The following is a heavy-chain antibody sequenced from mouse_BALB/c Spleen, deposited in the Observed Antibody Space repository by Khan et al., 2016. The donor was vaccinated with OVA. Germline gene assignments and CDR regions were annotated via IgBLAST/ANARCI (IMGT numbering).Heavy chain of an antibody. Sequence: QVQLKESGAERAKPGASVKMSCKASGYTFTTYWMHWVKQRPGQGLEWIGYINPTSGYTDYNEKFKDRATLSADKSSSTAYMQLSSLTSEDSAVYYCTRDSIDYWGQGITLTVSS. CDR1: GYTFTTYW. V-gene: IGHV1-7*01. J-gene: IGHJ2*01. D-gene: IGHD2-5*01. CDR2: INPTSGYT. CDR3: TRDSIDY.